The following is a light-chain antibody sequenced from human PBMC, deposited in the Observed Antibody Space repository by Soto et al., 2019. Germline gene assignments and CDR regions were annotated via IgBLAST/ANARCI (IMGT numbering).Light chain of an antibody. CDR2: EVF. CDR3: CLYAGSSTHHV. J-gene: IGLJ1*01. Sequence: QSVLTQPASVSGSPGQSSTISCTGTSSDVGIYNLVSWYQQHPGNAPKLMIYEVFKRPSGVSNRFSGSKSGNTASLTISGLQAEDEADYYCCLYAGSSTHHVYGTGTKVTFL. V-gene: IGLV2-23*02. CDR1: SSDVGIYNL.